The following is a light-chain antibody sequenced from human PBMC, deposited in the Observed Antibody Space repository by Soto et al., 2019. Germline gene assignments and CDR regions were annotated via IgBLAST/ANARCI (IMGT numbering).Light chain of an antibody. V-gene: IGKV1-33*01. CDR1: QDISNS. CDR2: DAS. J-gene: IGKJ4*01. CDR3: HQYHSLPLT. Sequence: DIQMTQSPSSLSASVGDRVTITCQASQDISNSISWYQQRPGKATKLVIHDASTLETGVPSRLSGSGSGTEFTFTITTLQSEDIATYYCHQYHSLPLTFVGGTKVEIK.